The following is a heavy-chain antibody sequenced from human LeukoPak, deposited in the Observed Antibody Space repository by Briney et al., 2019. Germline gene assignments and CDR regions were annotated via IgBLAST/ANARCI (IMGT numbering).Heavy chain of an antibody. CDR2: VYRGGST. CDR1: GGSISSYH. CDR3: AREGYCSGGSCYSGRWYFDL. J-gene: IGHJ2*01. Sequence: SETLSLTCTVYGGSISSYHWSWIRQPPGKGLEWIGYVYRGGSTNYNPSLKSRVTTSADTSKNHLSLKMSSVTAADTAVYYCAREGYCSGGSCYSGRWYFDLWGRRTLVTVSS. D-gene: IGHD2-15*01. V-gene: IGHV4-4*08.